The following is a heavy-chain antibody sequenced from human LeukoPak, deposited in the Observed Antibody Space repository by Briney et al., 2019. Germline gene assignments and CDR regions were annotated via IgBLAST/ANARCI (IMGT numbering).Heavy chain of an antibody. D-gene: IGHD5-12*01. CDR2: ISSNGGST. J-gene: IGHJ4*02. V-gene: IGHV3-64*01. CDR1: GFTFSSYA. Sequence: GGSLRLSCAASGFTFSSYAMHWVRQAPGKGLEYVSAISSNGGSTYYANSVKGRFTISRDNSKNTLYLQMGSLRAEDMAVYYCARDGGYSGYDSSRIEYYFDYWGQGTLVTVSS. CDR3: ARDGGYSGYDSSRIEYYFDY.